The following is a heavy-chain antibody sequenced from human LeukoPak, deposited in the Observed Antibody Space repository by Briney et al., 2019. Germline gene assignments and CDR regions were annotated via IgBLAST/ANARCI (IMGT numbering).Heavy chain of an antibody. D-gene: IGHD1-1*01. J-gene: IGHJ4*02. CDR1: GYTFTSYG. Sequence: GAPVKVSCKASGYTFTSYGISWVRQAPGQGLEWMGWSSTYNTDTKYAQKLQGRVTMTTDTSTNTAYMELRDLRSDDTAVYYCARESNWAYYFDYWGQGTLV. CDR2: SSTYNTDT. V-gene: IGHV1-18*01. CDR3: ARESNWAYYFDY.